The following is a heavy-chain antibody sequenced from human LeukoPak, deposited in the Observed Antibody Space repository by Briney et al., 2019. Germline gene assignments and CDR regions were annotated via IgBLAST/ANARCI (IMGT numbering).Heavy chain of an antibody. V-gene: IGHV1-69*04. CDR1: GGTFSSYA. J-gene: IGHJ4*02. Sequence: SVKVSCKASGGTFSSYAISWVRQAPGQGLEWMGRIIPILGIANYAQKFQGRVTITADKSTSTAYMELSSLRSEDTAVYYCARPGGSGSYYNGYFDYWGQGTLVTVSS. D-gene: IGHD3-10*01. CDR2: IIPILGIA. CDR3: ARPGGSGSYYNGYFDY.